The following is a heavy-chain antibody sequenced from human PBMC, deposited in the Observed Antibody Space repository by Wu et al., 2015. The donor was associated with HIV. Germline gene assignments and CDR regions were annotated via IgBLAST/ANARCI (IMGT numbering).Heavy chain of an antibody. D-gene: IGHD6-13*01. CDR2: INPNTGGP. CDR1: GYTFTGYY. Sequence: QVQLVQSGAEVKKPGASVKVSCTASGYTFTGYYIHWVRQAPGQGLEWMGWINPNTGGPNYAQKFQGRVTMTRDTSISTAYMELNMLTSDDTAVYYCARQTIVAAGTRYHYYMDVWGKGTTVTVSS. J-gene: IGHJ6*03. CDR3: ARQTIVAAGTRYHYYMDV. V-gene: IGHV1-2*02.